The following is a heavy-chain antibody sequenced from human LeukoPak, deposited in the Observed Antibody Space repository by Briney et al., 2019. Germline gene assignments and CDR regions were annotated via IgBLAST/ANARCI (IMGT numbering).Heavy chain of an antibody. CDR1: GFTFSSYT. CDR3: ARDRVPAALNWFDP. J-gene: IGHJ5*02. V-gene: IGHV3-21*01. CDR2: ISSSDTYI. Sequence: GGSPRLSCAASGFTFSSYTMNWFRQAPEKGLEWVSSISSSDTYIYYADSVKGRFTISRDNAKNSLYLQMNSLRAEDTAVYYCARDRVPAALNWFDPWGQGTLVTVSS. D-gene: IGHD2-2*01.